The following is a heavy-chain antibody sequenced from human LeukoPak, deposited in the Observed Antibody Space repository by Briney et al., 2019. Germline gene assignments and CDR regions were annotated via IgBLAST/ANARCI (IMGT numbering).Heavy chain of an antibody. J-gene: IGHJ4*02. CDR1: GFTVSSNY. CDR2: IYSGGST. V-gene: IGHV3-53*01. D-gene: IGHD3-10*01. Sequence: PGRSLRLSCAASGFTVSSNYMSWVRQAPGKGLEWVSVIYSGGSTYYADSVKGRFTISRDNSKNTLYLQMNSLRAEDTAVYYCARDSRALMPGVYGSGSYQDYWGQGTLVTVSS. CDR3: ARDSRALMPGVYGSGSYQDY.